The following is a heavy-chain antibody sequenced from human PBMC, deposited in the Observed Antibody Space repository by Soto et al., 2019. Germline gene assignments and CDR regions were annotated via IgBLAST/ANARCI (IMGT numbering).Heavy chain of an antibody. CDR2: IWYDGSNK. CDR1: GFTFSSYG. V-gene: IGHV3-33*01. CDR3: AREIGFLDYYYYGMDV. Sequence: PGGSLRLSCAASGFTFSSYGMHWVRQAPGKGLEWVAVIWYDGSNKYYADSVKGRFTISRDNSKNTLYLQMNSLRAEDTAVYYCAREIGFLDYYYYGMDVWGQGTTVTVSS. J-gene: IGHJ6*02. D-gene: IGHD3-3*01.